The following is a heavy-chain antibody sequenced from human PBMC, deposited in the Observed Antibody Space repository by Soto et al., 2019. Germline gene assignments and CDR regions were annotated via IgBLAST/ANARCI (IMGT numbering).Heavy chain of an antibody. CDR2: MYGGGGT. CDR1: GFTVSSNY. D-gene: IGHD4-17*01. Sequence: EVQLVESGGGLVQPGGSLRLSCAASGFTVSSNYMSWVRQAPGKGVECVSVMYGGGGTYYPDSVKGTFTISRDNSKNTLYLQMNSLRAEDTAVYYCARDRAVTTYLDYWGQGTLVTVSS. CDR3: ARDRAVTTYLDY. V-gene: IGHV3-66*01. J-gene: IGHJ4*02.